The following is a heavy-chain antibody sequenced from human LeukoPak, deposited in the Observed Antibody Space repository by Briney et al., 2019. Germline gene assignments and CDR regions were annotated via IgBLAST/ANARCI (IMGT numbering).Heavy chain of an antibody. D-gene: IGHD2-21*02. V-gene: IGHV3-23*01. J-gene: IGHJ6*03. CDR1: GFTFSSYA. Sequence: GGSLRLSCAASGFTFSSYAMSWVRQAPGKGLEWVSAISGSGGSTYYADSAKGRFTISRDNSKNTLYLQMNSLRAEDTAVYYCAKWSLRVYYYYMDVWGKGTTVTVSS. CDR2: ISGSGGST. CDR3: AKWSLRVYYYYMDV.